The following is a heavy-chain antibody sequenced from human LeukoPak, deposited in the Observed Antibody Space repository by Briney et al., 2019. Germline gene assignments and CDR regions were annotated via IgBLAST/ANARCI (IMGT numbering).Heavy chain of an antibody. D-gene: IGHD2-2*01. V-gene: IGHV4-34*01. Sequence: PSETLSLTCAVYGDSFSGHYWSWIRRPPGKGLEWIGEITDGGRTSYSPSLKSRATISIVPSQSQFSLQLDSVTAADTAIYYCVRRTRVAMPNALDLISDFWGQGTLVTVSS. CDR1: GDSFSGHY. J-gene: IGHJ4*02. CDR3: VRRTRVAMPNALDLISDF. CDR2: ITDGGRT.